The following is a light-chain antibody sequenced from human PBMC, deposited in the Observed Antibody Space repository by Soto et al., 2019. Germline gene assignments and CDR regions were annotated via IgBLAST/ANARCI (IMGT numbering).Light chain of an antibody. CDR3: SSYTSSSTANYV. V-gene: IGLV2-14*01. CDR2: DVS. Sequence: QSALTQPASVSGSPGQSITISCTGTSSDVGGYNYVSWYQQHPGKAPKLMIYDVSNRPSGVSNRFSGSKSGNTASLTISGPQAEDEADYYCSSYTSSSTANYVFGTGTKVTVL. CDR1: SSDVGGYNY. J-gene: IGLJ1*01.